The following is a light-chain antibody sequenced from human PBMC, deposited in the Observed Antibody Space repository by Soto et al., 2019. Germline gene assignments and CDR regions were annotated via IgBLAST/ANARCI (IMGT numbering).Light chain of an antibody. CDR1: SSNLAYNS. J-gene: IGLJ1*01. CDR3: GAWDDSLNVYV. Sequence: QSVLTQPPSVSAAPGQDVTISCSGSSSNLAYNSLSLYQQLPGTAPKLLIYDDNKRPSGIPARFSGSKSGTSATLGITGLETGDEADYYCGAWDDSLNVYVFGSGTKVTVL. CDR2: DDN. V-gene: IGLV1-51*01.